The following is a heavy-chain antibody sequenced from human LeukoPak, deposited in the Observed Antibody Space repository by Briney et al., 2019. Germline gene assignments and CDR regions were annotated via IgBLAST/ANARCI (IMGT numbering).Heavy chain of an antibody. CDR1: GGTLSSYA. D-gene: IGHD2-8*01. J-gene: IGHJ6*02. V-gene: IGHV1-69*13. CDR3: ARTQTLMVYAPRYGMDV. CDR2: IIPIFGTA. Sequence: ASVKVSCKASGGTLSSYAISWVRQAPGQGLEWMGGIIPIFGTANYAQKFQGRVTITADESTSTAYMELSSLRSEDTAVYYCARTQTLMVYAPRYGMDVWGQGTTVTVSS.